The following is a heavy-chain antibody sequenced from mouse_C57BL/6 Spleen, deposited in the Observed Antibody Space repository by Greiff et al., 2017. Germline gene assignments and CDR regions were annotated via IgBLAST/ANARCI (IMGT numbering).Heavy chain of an antibody. D-gene: IGHD2-4*01. J-gene: IGHJ4*01. CDR1: GYTFTDYE. Sequence: LVESGAELVRPGASVTLSCKASGYTFTDYEMHWVKQTPVHGLEWIGAIDPETGGTAYNQKFKGKAILTADKSSSTAYMELRSLTSEDSAVYYCTRVIRAMDYWGQGTSVTVSS. CDR2: IDPETGGT. V-gene: IGHV1-15*01. CDR3: TRVIRAMDY.